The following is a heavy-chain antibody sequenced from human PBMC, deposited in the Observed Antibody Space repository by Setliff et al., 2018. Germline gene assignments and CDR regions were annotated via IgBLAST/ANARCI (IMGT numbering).Heavy chain of an antibody. CDR1: GGTFSSYA. J-gene: IGHJ6*03. V-gene: IGHV1-69*13. CDR2: IIPMFGTT. Sequence: SVKVSCKASGGTFSSYAIDWVRQAPGQGLEWMGGIIPMFGTTNYVQRFRGRVTITADESTTTAYLELSSLRSEDTAVYYCARVRDCSGGICHRGFHHYMDVWGKGTTVTVSS. D-gene: IGHD2-15*01. CDR3: ARVRDCSGGICHRGFHHYMDV.